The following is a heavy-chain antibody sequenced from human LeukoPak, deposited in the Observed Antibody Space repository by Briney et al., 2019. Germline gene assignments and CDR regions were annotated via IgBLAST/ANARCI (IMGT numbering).Heavy chain of an antibody. CDR1: GFTFSGYY. V-gene: IGHV3-11*01. CDR3: AKYTNYYDSSGYYWDYFDY. Sequence: GGSLRLSCAASGFTFSGYYMSWIRQAPGKGLEWVSYISSSGSTIYYADSVKGRFTISRDNSKNTLYLQMNSLRAEDTAVYYCAKYTNYYDSSGYYWDYFDYWGQGTLVTVSS. CDR2: ISSSGSTI. D-gene: IGHD3-22*01. J-gene: IGHJ4*02.